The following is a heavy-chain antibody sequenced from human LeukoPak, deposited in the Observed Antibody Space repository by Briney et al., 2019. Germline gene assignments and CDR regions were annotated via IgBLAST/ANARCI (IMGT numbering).Heavy chain of an antibody. CDR1: XGTFISYA. D-gene: IGHD3-10*01. Sequence: XXXSXGTFISYAISXVRQAPGQGVEWMGGIIPIFGTANYAQKLQGRVTITADESTSTAYMGLSSLRSEDTAVYYCARSGVRGIFDYWGQGTLVTVSS. CDR2: IIPIFGTA. V-gene: IGHV1-69*01. CDR3: ARSGVRGIFDY. J-gene: IGHJ4*02.